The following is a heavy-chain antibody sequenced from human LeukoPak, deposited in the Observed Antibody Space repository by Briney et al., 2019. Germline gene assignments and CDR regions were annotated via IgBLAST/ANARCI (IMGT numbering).Heavy chain of an antibody. CDR1: GFSFSTMG. V-gene: IGHV3-33*06. CDR2: IWHDGRSI. D-gene: IGHD2-21*01. CDR3: AKGFSTLWVNYFDD. J-gene: IGHJ4*02. Sequence: GGPLSFSCVASGFSFSTMGWQGFGQAPGKGLKGLAVIWHDGRSIYNEDSVKGRFTISRDTSENTVYLQMNSLRAEDTAVYYCAKGFSTLWVNYFDDWGQGTPVTVSS.